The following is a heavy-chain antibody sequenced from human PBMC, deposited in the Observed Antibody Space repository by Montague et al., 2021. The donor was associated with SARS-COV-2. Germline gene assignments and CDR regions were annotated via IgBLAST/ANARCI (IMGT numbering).Heavy chain of an antibody. CDR1: GGSLSGYY. CDR3: ARGIYPSGSYYNRYYYGLNV. CDR2: INHSANT. Sequence: SETLSLTCAVYGGSLSGYYWSWTRQPPEKGLEWIGEINHSANTKYNPSLKSPVTISIDTSKNQFSLKLTSVTAADTATYYCARGIYPSGSYYNRYYYGLNVWGPGTTVIVSS. V-gene: IGHV4-34*01. D-gene: IGHD3-10*01. J-gene: IGHJ6*02.